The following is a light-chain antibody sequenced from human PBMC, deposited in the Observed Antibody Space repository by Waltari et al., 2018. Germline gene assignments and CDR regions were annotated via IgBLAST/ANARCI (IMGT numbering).Light chain of an antibody. CDR2: DVS. J-gene: IGLJ3*02. CDR1: SSDVGGYNY. Sequence: QSALTQPRSVSGSPGQSVTISCPGTSSDVGGYNYVPWYQHHPGKAPKLMIYDVSKRPSGVPDRFSGSKSGNTASLTISGLQAEDEADYYCCSYGGTYSWVFGGGTKLTVL. V-gene: IGLV2-11*01. CDR3: CSYGGTYSWV.